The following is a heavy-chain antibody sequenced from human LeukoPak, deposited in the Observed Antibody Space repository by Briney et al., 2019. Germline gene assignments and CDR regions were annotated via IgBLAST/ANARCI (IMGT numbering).Heavy chain of an antibody. Sequence: GSSVKVSCKASGGTFSSYAISWVRQAPGQGLKWMGRIIPILGIANYAQKFQGRVTITADKSTSTAYMELSSLRSEDTAVYYCAKNSRHGDYLYYFDYWGQGTLVTVSS. J-gene: IGHJ4*02. D-gene: IGHD4-17*01. CDR2: IIPILGIA. V-gene: IGHV1-69*04. CDR1: GGTFSSYA. CDR3: AKNSRHGDYLYYFDY.